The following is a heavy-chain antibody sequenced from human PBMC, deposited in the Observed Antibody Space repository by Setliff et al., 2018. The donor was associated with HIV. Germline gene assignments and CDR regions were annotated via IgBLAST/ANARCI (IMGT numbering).Heavy chain of an antibody. J-gene: IGHJ6*03. V-gene: IGHV2-5*01. D-gene: IGHD3-3*01. CDR1: GFSLITSGVG. Sequence: GSGPTLVNPTQTLSLTCTFSGFSLITSGVGVGWIRQPPGKALEWLALIYWNGDKRYSPSLKSRLTIRKDASKNQVVLTMTKMDPVDTGTYYCAHTTSFDFWTPGPMDVWGKGTTVTVSS. CDR3: AHTTSFDFWTPGPMDV. CDR2: IYWNGDK.